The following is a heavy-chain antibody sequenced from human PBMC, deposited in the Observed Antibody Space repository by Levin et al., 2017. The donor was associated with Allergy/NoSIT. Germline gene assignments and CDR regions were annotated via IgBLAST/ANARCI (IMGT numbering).Heavy chain of an antibody. D-gene: IGHD6-19*01. CDR2: ISYDGSNK. Sequence: LSLTCAASGFTFSSYAMHWVRQAPGKGLEWVAVISYDGSNKYYADSVKGRFTISRDNSKNTLYLQMNSLRAEDTAVYYCARDRGAVADDAFDIWGQGTMVTVSS. CDR3: ARDRGAVADDAFDI. V-gene: IGHV3-30-3*01. J-gene: IGHJ3*02. CDR1: GFTFSSYA.